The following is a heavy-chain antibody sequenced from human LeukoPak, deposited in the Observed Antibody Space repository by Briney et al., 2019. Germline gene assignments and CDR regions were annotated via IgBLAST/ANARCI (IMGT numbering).Heavy chain of an antibody. CDR1: GYTFTGYY. CDR3: AGDKYYYYSSGYLPFDY. CDR2: INPNSGGT. V-gene: IGHV1-2*02. Sequence: ASVKVSCKASGYTFTGYYMHWVRQAPGQGLEWMGWINPNSGGTNYAQKFQGRVTMTRDTSISTAYMELSRLRSDDTAVYYCAGDKYYYYSSGYLPFDYWGQGTLVTVSS. D-gene: IGHD3-22*01. J-gene: IGHJ4*02.